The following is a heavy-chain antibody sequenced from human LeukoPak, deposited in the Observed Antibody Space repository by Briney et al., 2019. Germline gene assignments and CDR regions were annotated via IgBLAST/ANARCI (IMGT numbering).Heavy chain of an antibody. CDR3: ARALEP. CDR1: GFTVSSNY. Sequence: PGGSLRLSCAASGFTVSSNYMSWVRQAPGKGLDWVSDIYTGGSTQCADSVKGRFTIYRDISKNTLYLQMNSLRVEDTAVYYCARALEPWGQGTLVTVSS. V-gene: IGHV3-66*01. CDR2: IYTGGST. J-gene: IGHJ5*02.